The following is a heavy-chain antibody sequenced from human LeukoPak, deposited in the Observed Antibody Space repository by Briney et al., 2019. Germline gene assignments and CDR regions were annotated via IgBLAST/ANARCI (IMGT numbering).Heavy chain of an antibody. CDR3: ARDESDWFGVDY. CDR1: GFTFSSHS. D-gene: IGHD3-10*01. V-gene: IGHV3-21*01. Sequence: GGSLRLSCAASGFTFSSHSMNWVRQVPGKGLEWVSSISSGSDNIYYADSVKGRFTISRDNTKNSLYLQMTSLRVEDTAVYYCARDESDWFGVDYWGQGTLVTVSS. J-gene: IGHJ4*02. CDR2: ISSGSDNI.